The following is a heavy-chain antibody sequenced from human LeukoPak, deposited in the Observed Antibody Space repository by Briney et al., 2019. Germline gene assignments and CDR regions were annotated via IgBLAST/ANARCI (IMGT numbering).Heavy chain of an antibody. D-gene: IGHD3-10*01. CDR1: GYTFTGYY. CDR2: INPNSGGT. J-gene: IGHJ4*02. V-gene: IGHV1-2*02. CDR3: ARAPRRYYYSSGSYHLAHFDY. Sequence: GASVKVSCKASGYTFTGYYMHWVRQAPGQGLEWMGWINPNSGGTNYAQKFQGRVTMTRDTSISTAYMELSRLRSDDTAVYYCARAPRRYYYSSGSYHLAHFDYWGQGTLVTVSS.